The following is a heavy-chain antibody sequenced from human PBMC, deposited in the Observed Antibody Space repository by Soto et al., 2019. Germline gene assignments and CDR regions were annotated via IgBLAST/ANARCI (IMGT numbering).Heavy chain of an antibody. Sequence: SVKVSCKASGGTFSSYAISWVRQAPGQGLEWMGGIIPIFGTANYAQKFQGRVTITADESTSTAYMELSSLRSEDTAVYYCARFIRGRFLEWLPDAFDSWGQGTMVTVSS. CDR2: IIPIFGTA. CDR3: ARFIRGRFLEWLPDAFDS. CDR1: GGTFSSYA. V-gene: IGHV1-69*13. D-gene: IGHD3-3*01. J-gene: IGHJ3*02.